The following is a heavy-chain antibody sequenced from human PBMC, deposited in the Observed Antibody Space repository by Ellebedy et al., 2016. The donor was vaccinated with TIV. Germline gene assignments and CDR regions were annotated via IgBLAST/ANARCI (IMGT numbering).Heavy chain of an antibody. CDR2: MLYSERT. J-gene: IGHJ4*02. V-gene: IGHV4-39*01. D-gene: IGHD1-14*01. CDR3: ASASIPREVEPRIDY. Sequence: MPSETLSLTCTVSGGSISSSNYYWGWIRRPPGKGLEWIGSMLYSERTYYNPSLKSRVTITGDTSKNQFSLRLSSVTAADTAVYYCASASIPREVEPRIDYWGQGTLISVSS. CDR1: GGSISSSNYY.